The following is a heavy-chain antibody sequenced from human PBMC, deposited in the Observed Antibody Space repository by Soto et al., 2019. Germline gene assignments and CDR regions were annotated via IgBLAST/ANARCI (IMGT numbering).Heavy chain of an antibody. D-gene: IGHD6-13*01. V-gene: IGHV4-59*01. CDR1: GGSMRNYF. J-gene: IGHJ4*02. CDR3: AAGEASSRNLAPYYLDF. Sequence: SETLSLTCTVSGGSMRNYFWTWIRQPPGKGLEWIGYIHYSGTTSFFPSYNPSLRSRVTVSEDTSKNQFSLKLLSVTTADTAVYFCAAGEASSRNLAPYYLDFWGQGTLVTSPQ. CDR2: IHYSGTT.